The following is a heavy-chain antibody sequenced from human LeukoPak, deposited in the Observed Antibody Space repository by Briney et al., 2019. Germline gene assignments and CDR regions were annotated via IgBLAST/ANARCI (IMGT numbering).Heavy chain of an antibody. D-gene: IGHD6-13*01. CDR2: IIPIFGAA. CDR3: ARGATQSGGSWYLNY. CDR1: GGTFSSYA. V-gene: IGHV1-69*13. Sequence: SVKVSCKASGGTFSSYAISWVRQAPGQGLEWMRGIIPIFGAANYAQKFQGRVTITADESTSTAYMELSSLRSEDTAVYYCARGATQSGGSWYLNYWGQGTLVTVSS. J-gene: IGHJ4*02.